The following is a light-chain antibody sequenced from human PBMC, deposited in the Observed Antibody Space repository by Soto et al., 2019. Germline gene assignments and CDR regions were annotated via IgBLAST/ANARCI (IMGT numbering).Light chain of an antibody. CDR3: QQYGSSLFT. J-gene: IGKJ3*01. CDR2: GAS. V-gene: IGKV3-20*01. CDR1: QSISSSY. Sequence: EIVLTQSPGTVSLSPGERATLSCRASQSISSSYLAWYQQKPGQAPRLLIYGASSRATGIPDRFSGSGSRTDFTLTSSRLEPADFAVYYCQQYGSSLFTFGPGTKVDIK.